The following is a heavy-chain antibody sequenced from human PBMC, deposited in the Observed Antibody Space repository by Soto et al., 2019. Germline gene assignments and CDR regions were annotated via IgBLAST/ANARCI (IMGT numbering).Heavy chain of an antibody. CDR2: IYHSGST. CDR3: ARVGHGDYVPDPYYYGMDV. D-gene: IGHD4-17*01. CDR1: GGSISSGGYS. J-gene: IGHJ6*02. Sequence: QLQLQESGSGLVKPSQTLSLTCAVSGGSISSGGYSWSWIRQPPGKGLEWIGYIYHSGSTYYNPSLKSRVTISVDRSKNQFSLKLSSVTAADTAVYYCARVGHGDYVPDPYYYGMDVWGQGTTVTVSS. V-gene: IGHV4-30-2*01.